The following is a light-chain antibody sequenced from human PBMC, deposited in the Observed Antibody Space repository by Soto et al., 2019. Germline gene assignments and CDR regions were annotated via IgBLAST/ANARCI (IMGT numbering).Light chain of an antibody. J-gene: IGKJ1*01. CDR2: KAS. CDR3: LQDYDYPRT. V-gene: IGKV1-5*03. CDR1: QSISSW. Sequence: DLQMTQSPSTLSASVGARVTITCRASQSISSWLAWYQQKPGKAPKLLIYKASSLESGAPSRFSGRGSGTDLTITISSLQPEDFETYYCLQDYDYPRTFGQGTKVDIK.